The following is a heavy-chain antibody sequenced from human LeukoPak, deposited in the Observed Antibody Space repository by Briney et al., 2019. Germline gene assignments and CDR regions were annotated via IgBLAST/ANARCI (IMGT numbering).Heavy chain of an antibody. D-gene: IGHD6-6*01. CDR1: GVTLSSYA. CDR2: ISSSGSGGNT. CDR3: ARVRFVLSCFDY. Sequence: GGSLRLSCAASGVTLSSYAMSWARQAPGKGLEWVSGISSSGSGGNTYYADSVKGRFTISRDNAKNSLYLQMNSLRAEDTAVYYCARVRFVLSCFDYWGQGTLVTVSS. V-gene: IGHV3-23*01. J-gene: IGHJ4*02.